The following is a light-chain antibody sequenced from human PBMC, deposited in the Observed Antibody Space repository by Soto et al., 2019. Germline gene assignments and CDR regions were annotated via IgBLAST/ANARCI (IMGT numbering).Light chain of an antibody. CDR1: QSLVYSDGNTY. CDR3: MAGTHWPQP. J-gene: IGKJ1*01. Sequence: DVVMTQSPLSLPVTLGQPASISCRSSQSLVYSDGNTYLNWFQQRPGQSPRRLIYKVSNRDSGVPDRFSGSGSGTDFTLKISRVEVEDVGDYDHMAGTHWPQPCAPETKADI. V-gene: IGKV2-30*01. CDR2: KVS.